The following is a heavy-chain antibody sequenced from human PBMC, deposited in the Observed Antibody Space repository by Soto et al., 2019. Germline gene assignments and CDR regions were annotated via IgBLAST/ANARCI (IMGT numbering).Heavy chain of an antibody. CDR2: IIPVLATT. V-gene: IGHV1-69*13. CDR1: AGTFPHYA. Sequence: SVKVSCKASAGTFPHYALSWVRQAPGQGLEWIGGIIPVLATTTYSQKFQGRVSIVADESTNTVYMELSSLRSEDTAVYYCACNWGNSLKNWVDPWGQGTLVTVSS. J-gene: IGHJ5*02. D-gene: IGHD7-27*01. CDR3: ACNWGNSLKNWVDP.